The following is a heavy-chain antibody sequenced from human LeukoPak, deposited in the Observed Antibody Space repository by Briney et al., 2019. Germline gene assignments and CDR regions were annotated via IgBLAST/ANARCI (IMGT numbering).Heavy chain of an antibody. D-gene: IGHD3-10*01. CDR3: ARGLPPAELVDDY. CDR2: INHSGST. CDR1: GGSFSGDY. J-gene: IGHJ4*02. V-gene: IGHV4-34*01. Sequence: SETLSLTCAVYGGSFSGDYWSWIRQPPGKGLEWIGEINHSGSTNCNPSLKSRVTISVDTSKNQFSLKLSSVTAADTAVYYCARGLPPAELVDDYWGQGTLVTVSS.